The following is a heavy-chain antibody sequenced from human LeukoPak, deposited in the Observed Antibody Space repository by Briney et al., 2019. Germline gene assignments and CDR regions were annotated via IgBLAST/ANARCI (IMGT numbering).Heavy chain of an antibody. CDR1: GFTVSSNY. CDR3: ARAFSTTAFDY. V-gene: IGHV3-53*05. D-gene: IGHD4-17*01. Sequence: QSGGSLRLSCAASGFTVSSNYMSWVRQAPGRGLEWVSVIYSGGSTYYADSVKGRFTISRDNSKNTLYLQMNSLRAEDTAVYYCARAFSTTAFDYWGQGTLVTVSS. CDR2: IYSGGST. J-gene: IGHJ4*02.